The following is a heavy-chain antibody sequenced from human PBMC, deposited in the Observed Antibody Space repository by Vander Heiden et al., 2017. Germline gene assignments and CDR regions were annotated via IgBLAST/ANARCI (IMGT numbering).Heavy chain of an antibody. CDR3: ARGEWLLYEESYYFDY. CDR2: INHSGST. D-gene: IGHD3-3*01. V-gene: IGHV4-34*01. CDR1: GGSFSGYY. Sequence: QVQLQQWGAGLLKPSETLSLPCAVYGGSFSGYYWSWIRQPPGKRLEWIGEINHSGSTNYNPSLKSRVTISVDTSKNQFSLKLSSVTAADTAVYYCARGEWLLYEESYYFDYWCHGTLVTVSS. J-gene: IGHJ4*01.